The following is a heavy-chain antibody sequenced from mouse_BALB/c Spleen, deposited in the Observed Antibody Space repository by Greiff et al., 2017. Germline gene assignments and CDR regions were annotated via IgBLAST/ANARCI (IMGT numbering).Heavy chain of an antibody. D-gene: IGHD2-1*01. V-gene: IGHV1S81*02. CDR2: INPSNGRT. J-gene: IGHJ2*01. Sequence: VQLQQPGAELVKPGASVKLSCKASGYTFTSYWMHWVKQRPGQGLEWIGEINPSNGRTNYNEKFKSKATLTVDKSSSTAYMQLSSLTSEDSAVYYCARGRDYGNSFDYWGQGTTLTVSS. CDR1: GYTFTSYW. CDR3: ARGRDYGNSFDY.